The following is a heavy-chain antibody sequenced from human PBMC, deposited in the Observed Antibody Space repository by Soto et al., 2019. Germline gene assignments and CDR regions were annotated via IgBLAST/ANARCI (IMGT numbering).Heavy chain of an antibody. CDR2: IRSKANSYAT. V-gene: IGHV3-73*01. Sequence: GGSLRLSCAASGFTFSGSAMHWVRQASGKGLEWVGRIRSKANSYATAYAASVKGRFTISRDDSKNTAYLQMNSLKTEDTAVYYCTRGDYDILTGLGYGMDVWGQGTTVTVSS. J-gene: IGHJ6*02. CDR3: TRGDYDILTGLGYGMDV. CDR1: GFTFSGSA. D-gene: IGHD3-9*01.